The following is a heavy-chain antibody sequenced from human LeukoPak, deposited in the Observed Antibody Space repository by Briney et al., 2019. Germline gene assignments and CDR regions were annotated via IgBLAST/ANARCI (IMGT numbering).Heavy chain of an antibody. Sequence: PGGSLRLSCAASGFTFSSYSMNWVRQTPEKGLEWVAYITGSSSTIYYSDAVKGRFTISRDNAKRSLFLEMSTLRVEDTAVYYCVRGWITGYSSSWTGLVDYWGQGTLVTVSS. D-gene: IGHD6-13*01. CDR3: VRGWITGYSSSWTGLVDY. CDR2: ITGSSSTI. CDR1: GFTFSSYS. J-gene: IGHJ4*02. V-gene: IGHV3-48*04.